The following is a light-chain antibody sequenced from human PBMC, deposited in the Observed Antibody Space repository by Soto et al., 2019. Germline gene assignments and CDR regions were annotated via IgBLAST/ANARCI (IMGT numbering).Light chain of an antibody. CDR3: QQANSFPLT. Sequence: EIVLTQSPGTLSLSPGERATLSCRASQSVSSSYLAWYQQKPGQAPRLIIYGASSRATGIPDRFSGSGSGTDFTLTISSLQPEDFATYYCQQANSFPLTLGGGTKVDIK. J-gene: IGKJ4*01. CDR1: QSVSSSY. CDR2: GAS. V-gene: IGKV3-20*01.